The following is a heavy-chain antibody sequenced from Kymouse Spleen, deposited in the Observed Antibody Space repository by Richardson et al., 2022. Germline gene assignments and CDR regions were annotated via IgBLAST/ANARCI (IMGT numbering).Heavy chain of an antibody. CDR1: GFTFSSYD. CDR3: ARGTGGDYFDY. CDR2: IGTAGDT. J-gene: IGHJ4*02. Sequence: EVQLVESGGGLVQPGGSLRLSCAASGFTFSSYDMHWVRQATGKGLEWVSAIGTAGDTYYPGSVKGRFTISRENAKNSLYLQMNSLRAGDTAVYYCARGTGGDYFDYWGQGTLVTVSS. V-gene: IGHV3-13*01. D-gene: IGHD1-1*01,IGHD1-20*01,IGHD1-7*01.